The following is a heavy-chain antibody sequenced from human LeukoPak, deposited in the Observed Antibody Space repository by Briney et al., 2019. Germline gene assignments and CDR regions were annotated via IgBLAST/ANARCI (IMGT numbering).Heavy chain of an antibody. Sequence: ASVKVSCKASGYTFTSYAMHWVRQAPGQRLEWMGWISAYNGNTNYAQKLQGRVTMTTDTSTSTAYMELRSLRSDDTAVYYCARTEGITMIVVDFDYWGQGTLVTVSS. J-gene: IGHJ4*02. V-gene: IGHV1-18*01. CDR3: ARTEGITMIVVDFDY. CDR2: ISAYNGNT. CDR1: GYTFTSYA. D-gene: IGHD3-22*01.